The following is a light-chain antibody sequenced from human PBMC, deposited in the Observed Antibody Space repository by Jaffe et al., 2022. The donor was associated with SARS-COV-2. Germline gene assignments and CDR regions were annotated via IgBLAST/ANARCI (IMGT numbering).Light chain of an antibody. J-gene: IGLJ1*01. Sequence: QSVLTQPPSASGTPGQRVTISCSGSSSNIGSYTVNWFQQLPGTAPKLLIYSNNQRPSGVPDRFSGSKSGTSASLAISGLQSEDEADYYCAAWDGSLNGHVFGTGTKVTVL. V-gene: IGLV1-44*01. CDR1: SSNIGSYT. CDR2: SNN. CDR3: AAWDGSLNGHV.